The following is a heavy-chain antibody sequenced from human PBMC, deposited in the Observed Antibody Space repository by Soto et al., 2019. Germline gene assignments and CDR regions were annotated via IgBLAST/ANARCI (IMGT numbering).Heavy chain of an antibody. V-gene: IGHV3-30*18. J-gene: IGHJ4*02. CDR1: GFTFSSYG. D-gene: IGHD3-10*01. Sequence: GGSLRLSCAASGFTFSSYGMHCFRQAPGKGLEWVAVISYDGSNKYYADSVKGRITISRDNSKNTLYLQMNSLRAEDTAVYYCAKGAPHAGSFDYWGQGTLVTVSS. CDR2: ISYDGSNK. CDR3: AKGAPHAGSFDY.